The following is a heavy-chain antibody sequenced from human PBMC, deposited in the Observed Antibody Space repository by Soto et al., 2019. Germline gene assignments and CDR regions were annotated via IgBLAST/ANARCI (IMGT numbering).Heavy chain of an antibody. D-gene: IGHD1-1*01. CDR2: INAGNGNT. V-gene: IGHV1-3*01. Sequence: ASVKVSCKASGYTFTRYNMHWVRQAPGQRLEWMGWINAGNGNTKYSQKFQGRVTITRDTSANTAYMELSSLRSEDTAVYYCATWFSGLERQSWGQGTLVTVSS. CDR3: ATWFSGLERQS. CDR1: GYTFTRYN. J-gene: IGHJ5*02.